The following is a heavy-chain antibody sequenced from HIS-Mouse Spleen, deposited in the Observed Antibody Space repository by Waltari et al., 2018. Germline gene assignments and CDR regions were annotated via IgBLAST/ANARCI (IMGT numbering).Heavy chain of an antibody. CDR3: AREIPYSSSWYDWYFDL. CDR2: IYYSGST. D-gene: IGHD6-13*01. Sequence: QLQLQEPGPGLVKPSETLSLTCTVSGGSISRSSYSWGWVRQPPGKGLEWIGSIYYSGSTYYNPSLKSRVTISVDTSKNQFSLKLSSVTAADTAVYYCAREIPYSSSWYDWYFDLWGRGTLVTVSS. CDR1: GGSISRSSYS. J-gene: IGHJ2*01. V-gene: IGHV4-39*07.